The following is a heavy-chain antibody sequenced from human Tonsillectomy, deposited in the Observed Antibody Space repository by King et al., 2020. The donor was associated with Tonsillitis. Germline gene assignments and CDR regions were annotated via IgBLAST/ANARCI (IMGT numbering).Heavy chain of an antibody. CDR3: TRRSSL. Sequence: VQLVESGGGLVKPGGSLRLSCATSGFTFSDAWMSWVRQPPGKGLEWVGRINTKDQGGAIDYATAVEGRFSISRDDSKNTLYLQMNNLQPEDTAVYYCTRRSSLGGQGTLVTVSS. CDR1: GFTFSDAW. J-gene: IGHJ4*02. V-gene: IGHV3-15*01. D-gene: IGHD6-13*01. CDR2: INTKDQGGAI.